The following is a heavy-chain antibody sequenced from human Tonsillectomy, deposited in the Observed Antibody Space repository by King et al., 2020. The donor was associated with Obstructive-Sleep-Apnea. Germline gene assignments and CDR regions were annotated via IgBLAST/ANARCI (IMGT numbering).Heavy chain of an antibody. Sequence: VQLVESGGGLVQPGGSLRLSCAASGFTFSSDWMHWVRQAPGKGLVWVSSINSDGSSTSYADSVKGRFTISRDNAKNTLYLQMNSLRAEETAVYYCARGAYDYGDYEDYDAFDIWGQGTMVTVSS. J-gene: IGHJ3*02. CDR2: INSDGSST. V-gene: IGHV3-74*01. CDR3: ARGAYDYGDYEDYDAFDI. CDR1: GFTFSSDW. D-gene: IGHD4-17*01.